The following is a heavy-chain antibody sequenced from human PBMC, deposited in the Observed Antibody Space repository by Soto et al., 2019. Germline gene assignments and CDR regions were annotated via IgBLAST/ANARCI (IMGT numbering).Heavy chain of an antibody. CDR2: LYDSGST. V-gene: IGHV4-59*01. D-gene: IGHD3-10*01. CDR1: GYSISTYY. CDR3: ARENYYGSGTYFRLDV. J-gene: IGHJ6*02. Sequence: QVQLQESGPGLVKPSENLSLTCTVSGYSISTYYWSWIRQPPGKGLEWIGYLYDSGSTHYNPSLKSRVTISVDTSKNQFSLKLTSVTAADTAVYYCARENYYGSGTYFRLDVWGQGTRVTVSS.